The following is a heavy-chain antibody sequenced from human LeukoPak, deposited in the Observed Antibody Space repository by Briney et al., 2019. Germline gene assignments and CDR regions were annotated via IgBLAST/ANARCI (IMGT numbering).Heavy chain of an antibody. CDR1: GFTFSSYS. CDR3: ARATDKYSSSWYLDY. V-gene: IGHV3-21*01. CDR2: ISSSSSYI. Sequence: GGSLRPSCAASGFTFSSYSMNWVRQAPGKGLEWVSSISSSSSYIYYADSVKGRFTISRDNAKNSLYLQMNSLRAEDTAVYYCARATDKYSSSWYLDYWGQGTLVTVSS. D-gene: IGHD6-13*01. J-gene: IGHJ4*02.